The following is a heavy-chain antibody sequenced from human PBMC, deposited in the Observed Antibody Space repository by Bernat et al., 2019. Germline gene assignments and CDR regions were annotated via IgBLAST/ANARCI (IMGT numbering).Heavy chain of an antibody. CDR1: GITFSDYG. Sequence: EVQMLESGGGLVQPGGSLRLSCAASGITFSDYGMSWVRQAPGKGLECVSAINHGGDSSYYADSVKGRFTIPRDNSKNTLYLQMNSLRPEDTAIYYCAAKDSSSWYDFWGQGSLVTVSS. D-gene: IGHD6-13*01. CDR2: INHGGDSS. CDR3: AAKDSSSWYDF. V-gene: IGHV3-23*01. J-gene: IGHJ4*02.